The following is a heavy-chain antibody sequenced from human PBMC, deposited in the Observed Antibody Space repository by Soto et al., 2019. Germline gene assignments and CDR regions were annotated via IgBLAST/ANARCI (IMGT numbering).Heavy chain of an antibody. J-gene: IGHJ4*02. CDR1: GFTFSSYG. CDR2: IWYDGSNK. Sequence: GGSLRLSCAASGFTFSSYGMHWVRQAPGKGLEWVAVIWYDGSNKYYADSVKGRFTISRDNSKNTLYLQMNSLRAEDTAVYYCARGSCSGGSCSIEYWGQGTLVTVSS. V-gene: IGHV3-33*01. CDR3: ARGSCSGGSCSIEY. D-gene: IGHD2-15*01.